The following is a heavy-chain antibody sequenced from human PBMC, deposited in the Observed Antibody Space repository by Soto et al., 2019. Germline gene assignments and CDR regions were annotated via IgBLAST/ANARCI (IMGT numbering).Heavy chain of an antibody. V-gene: IGHV3-48*02. D-gene: IGHD3-10*01. CDR2: ISSSSSTI. CDR1: GFTFSSYN. Sequence: AQLVESGGGLGQPGGSLRLSCAASGFTFSSYNMNWVRQAPGKGLEWVSHISSSSSTIYYADSVKGRFTISRDNAKNSLYLQMNSLRDEDTAIYYCARDVFYYASGTYHANFDYWGQGTLVTVSS. J-gene: IGHJ4*02. CDR3: ARDVFYYASGTYHANFDY.